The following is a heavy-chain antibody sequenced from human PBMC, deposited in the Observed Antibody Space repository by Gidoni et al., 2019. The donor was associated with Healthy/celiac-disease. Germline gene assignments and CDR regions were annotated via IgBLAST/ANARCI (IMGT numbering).Heavy chain of an antibody. CDR3: ARSLYDFWSGYYVLGEFDY. D-gene: IGHD3-3*01. Sequence: QVTLKESGPVLVKPTETLTLTCTVSGFSLSNARLGVSWIRQPPGKAMEWLAHIFSNDEKSYSTSLKSRLTISKDTSKSQVFLTMTNMDPVDTATYYCARSLYDFWSGYYVLGEFDYWGQGTLVTVSS. CDR1: GFSLSNARLG. CDR2: IFSNDEK. V-gene: IGHV2-26*01. J-gene: IGHJ4*02.